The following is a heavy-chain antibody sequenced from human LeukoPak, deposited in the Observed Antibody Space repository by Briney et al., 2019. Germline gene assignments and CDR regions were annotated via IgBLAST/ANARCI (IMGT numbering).Heavy chain of an antibody. J-gene: IGHJ6*03. V-gene: IGHV1-69*13. Sequence: SVKVSCKASGGTFSSYAISWVRQAPGQGLEWMGGIIPIFGTANYAQKFQGRVTITADESTSTAYVELSSLRSEDTAVYYCARGVVVAATVFYMDVWGKGTTVTISS. D-gene: IGHD2-15*01. CDR2: IIPIFGTA. CDR3: ARGVVVAATVFYMDV. CDR1: GGTFSSYA.